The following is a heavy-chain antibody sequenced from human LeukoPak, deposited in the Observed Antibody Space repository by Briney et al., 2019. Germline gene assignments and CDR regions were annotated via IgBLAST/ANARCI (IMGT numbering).Heavy chain of an antibody. Sequence: GGSLRLSCAASGFTVSSNYISWVRQAPGKGLEWVSIIYSGGSTYYADSVKGRFTISRDNSKNTLYLQMNSLRAEDTAVYYCARDKSSPHAFDIWGQGTIVTVSS. V-gene: IGHV3-53*01. CDR2: IYSGGST. J-gene: IGHJ3*02. CDR3: ARDKSSPHAFDI. CDR1: GFTVSSNY.